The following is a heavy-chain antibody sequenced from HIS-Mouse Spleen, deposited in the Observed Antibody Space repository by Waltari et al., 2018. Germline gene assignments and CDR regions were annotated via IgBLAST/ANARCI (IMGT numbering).Heavy chain of an antibody. CDR1: GFPFSSYA. CDR2: ISGSGGST. V-gene: IGHV3-23*01. D-gene: IGHD1-26*01. CDR3: AKDPRPGSGSSYYFDY. Sequence: EVQLLESGGGLVQPGGSLRLSWSASGFPFSSYAMSLVRQAPGKGLEWVSAISGSGGSTYYADSVKGRFTISRDNSKNTLYLQMNSLRAEDTAVYYCAKDPRPGSGSSYYFDYWGQGTLVTVSS. J-gene: IGHJ4*02.